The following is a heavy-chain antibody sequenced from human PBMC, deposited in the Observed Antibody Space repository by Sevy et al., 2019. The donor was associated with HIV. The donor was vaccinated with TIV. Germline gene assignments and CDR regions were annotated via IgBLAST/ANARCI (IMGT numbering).Heavy chain of an antibody. CDR3: ARDDEPDYYCFDMDV. Sequence: GGSLRLSCAASGFTFSSYAMHWVRQAPGKGLEWVAVISYDGSNKYYADSVKGRFTISRDNSKNTLYLQMDGLRAEDTALYYWARDDEPDYYCFDMDVWGQGTTVTVSS. V-gene: IGHV3-30-3*01. CDR2: ISYDGSNK. CDR1: GFTFSSYA. J-gene: IGHJ6*02.